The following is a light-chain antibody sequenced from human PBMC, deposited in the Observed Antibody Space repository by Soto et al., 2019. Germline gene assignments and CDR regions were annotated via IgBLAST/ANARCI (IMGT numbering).Light chain of an antibody. J-gene: IGKJ1*01. V-gene: IGKV3-20*01. CDR2: GAY. CDR1: QSVSSN. CDR3: QPYGYSFWT. Sequence: EIVLAQSPGTLSLSPGERYTLSCMASQSVSSNLAWYQQKPGQAPRLLIYGAYNRATGITDRFSGSGSGTDYTLTISRLEPEDFAVYYCQPYGYSFWTVGQGTKVEIK.